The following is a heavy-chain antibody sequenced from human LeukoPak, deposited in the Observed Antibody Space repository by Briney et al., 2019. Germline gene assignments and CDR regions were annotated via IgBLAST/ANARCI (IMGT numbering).Heavy chain of an antibody. Sequence: PGGSLRLSCAASGFTFSSYAMSWVRQAPGKGLEWVSAISGSGGSTYYADSVKGRFTISRDNAKNSLYLQMNSLRAEDTAVYYCARDLFSSRGYWGQGTLVTVSS. V-gene: IGHV3-23*01. D-gene: IGHD6-19*01. CDR3: ARDLFSSRGY. J-gene: IGHJ4*02. CDR2: ISGSGGST. CDR1: GFTFSSYA.